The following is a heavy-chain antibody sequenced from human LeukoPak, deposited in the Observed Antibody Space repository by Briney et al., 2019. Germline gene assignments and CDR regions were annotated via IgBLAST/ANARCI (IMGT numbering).Heavy chain of an antibody. D-gene: IGHD6-13*01. CDR3: ARDTGSSWYSFDY. Sequence: PSETLSLTCAVSGGSISSSNWWSWVRQPPGKGLEWIGEIYHSGSTNYNPSLKSRVTISVDKSKNQFSLKLSSVTAADTAVYYCARDTGSSWYSFDYWGQGTLVTVSS. V-gene: IGHV4-4*02. J-gene: IGHJ4*02. CDR1: GGSISSSNW. CDR2: IYHSGST.